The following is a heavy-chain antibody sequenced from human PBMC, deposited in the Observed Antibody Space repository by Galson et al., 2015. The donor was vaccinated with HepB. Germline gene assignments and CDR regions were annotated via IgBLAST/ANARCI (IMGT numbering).Heavy chain of an antibody. D-gene: IGHD4-17*01. Sequence: SVKVSCKASGYTFTSHTRNWVRQAPGQGLEWMGWISTNTGNPTYAQGFTRRFVFSLDTSVSTAYLQISSLKAEDTAVYYCARNYADSTDWFDPWGQGTLVTVSS. CDR2: ISTNTGNP. J-gene: IGHJ5*02. V-gene: IGHV7-4-1*02. CDR3: ARNYADSTDWFDP. CDR1: GYTFTSHT.